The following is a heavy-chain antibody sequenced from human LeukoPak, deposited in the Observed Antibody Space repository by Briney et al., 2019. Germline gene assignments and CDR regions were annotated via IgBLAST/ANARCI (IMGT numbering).Heavy chain of an antibody. Sequence: PGGSLRLSCEGSAFIFSGHWMNWVRQTPGKGLEWVASIKEDGSERQYVDSVKGRFSISRDNTKGSLFLQLNSLRAEDTAVYYCARDRVGATAPMDYWGQGTLVTVSS. CDR1: AFIFSGHW. V-gene: IGHV3-7*03. CDR3: ARDRVGATAPMDY. D-gene: IGHD1-26*01. CDR2: IKEDGSER. J-gene: IGHJ4*02.